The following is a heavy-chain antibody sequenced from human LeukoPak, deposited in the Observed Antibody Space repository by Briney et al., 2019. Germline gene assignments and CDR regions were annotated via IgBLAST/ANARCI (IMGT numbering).Heavy chain of an antibody. J-gene: IGHJ4*02. CDR3: AKGYCTSTSCSGDY. V-gene: IGHV3-9*03. Sequence: GGSLRLSCAASGFTFDDYAMHWVRQAPGKGLEWVSGISWNSGSIAYADSVKGRFTISRDNAKNSLYLQMNSLRAEDMALYYCAKGYCTSTSCSGDYWGQGTLVTVSS. D-gene: IGHD2-2*01. CDR1: GFTFDDYA. CDR2: ISWNSGSI.